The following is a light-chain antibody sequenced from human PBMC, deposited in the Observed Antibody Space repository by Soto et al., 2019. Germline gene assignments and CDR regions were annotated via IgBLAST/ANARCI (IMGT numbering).Light chain of an antibody. J-gene: IGLJ1*01. CDR2: DVS. Sequence: QSALTQPASVSGSPGQSITISCTGTSIDVGGYNYVSWYQKHPGKAPKLMIYDVSNQPSGVSNRFSGSKSGNTASLTISGLQAEDEADYYCSSCTSSGYVFGTGTKVTVL. CDR1: SIDVGGYNY. CDR3: SSCTSSGYV. V-gene: IGLV2-14*01.